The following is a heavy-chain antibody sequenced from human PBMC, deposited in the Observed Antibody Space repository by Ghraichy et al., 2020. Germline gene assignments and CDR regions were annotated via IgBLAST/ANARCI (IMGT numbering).Heavy chain of an antibody. V-gene: IGHV3-49*04. CDR3: TRDVNYYDSSGYPDAFDI. CDR2: IRSKAYGGTT. D-gene: IGHD3-22*01. Sequence: GESLNISCAASGFTFSDHYMDWVRQAPGKGLEWVGFIRSKAYGGTTEYAASVKGRFTISRDDSKSIAYLQMNSLKTEDTAVYYCTRDVNYYDSSGYPDAFDIWGQGTMVTVSS. J-gene: IGHJ3*02. CDR1: GFTFSDHY.